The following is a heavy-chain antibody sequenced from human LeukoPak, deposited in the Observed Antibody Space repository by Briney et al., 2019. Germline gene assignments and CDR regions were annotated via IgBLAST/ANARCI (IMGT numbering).Heavy chain of an antibody. J-gene: IGHJ4*02. Sequence: GGSLRLSCAASGFTFSNAWMSWVRQAPGKGLEWVGRIKSKTDGGTTDYAAPVKGRFTISRDDSKNTLYLQMNSLKTEDTAVYYCTTDISPYYDSSGYYYFVDYWGQGTLVTVSS. V-gene: IGHV3-15*01. CDR2: IKSKTDGGTT. D-gene: IGHD3-22*01. CDR1: GFTFSNAW. CDR3: TTDISPYYDSSGYYYFVDY.